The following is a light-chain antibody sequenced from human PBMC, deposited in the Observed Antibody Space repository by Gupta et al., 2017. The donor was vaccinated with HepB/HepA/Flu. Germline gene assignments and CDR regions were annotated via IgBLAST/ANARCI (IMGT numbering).Light chain of an antibody. V-gene: IGLV1-47*01. CDR2: TSN. J-gene: IGLJ1*01. Sequence: QSVLTQPPSVSGTPGQTVTISCSGSSSNIGSNYVYWCQQLPGTAPKLLMYTSNQRPSGVTDRFSASQSGTSASLAISGLRSEDEADYYCAAWDDGLNGYLFGTGTKVTVL. CDR1: SSNIGSNY. CDR3: AAWDDGLNGYL.